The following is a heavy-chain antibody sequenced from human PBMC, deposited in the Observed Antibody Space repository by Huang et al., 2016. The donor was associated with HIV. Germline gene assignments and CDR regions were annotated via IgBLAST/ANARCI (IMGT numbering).Heavy chain of an antibody. CDR1: GFTFNSYA. J-gene: IGHJ6*02. CDR3: SRDDFWSGYSDYYGLDV. CDR2: ISGRGGDT. Sequence: EVQLLESGGGLVQPGGSLRLSCAASGFTFNSYAMSWFCQGPGKGLGWVSCISGRGGDTYYADSVKGRFTISRDNAKNTLFLQMSGLRAEDTAVYYCSRDDFWSGYSDYYGLDVWGQGTTVTVSS. V-gene: IGHV3-23*01. D-gene: IGHD3-3*01.